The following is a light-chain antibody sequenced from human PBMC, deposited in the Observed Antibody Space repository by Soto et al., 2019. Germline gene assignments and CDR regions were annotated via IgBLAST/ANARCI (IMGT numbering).Light chain of an antibody. CDR2: DAS. CDR1: QDISNY. CDR3: QQYDNLPYT. Sequence: DIQMTQSPSSLSASVGDRVTITCQASQDISNYLNWYQQKPGKAPKLLIYDASNLETGVPSRFSGSGSGTDFTFTISSLQSEDIATYYCQQYDNLPYTFGQGTKLDSK. V-gene: IGKV1-33*01. J-gene: IGKJ2*01.